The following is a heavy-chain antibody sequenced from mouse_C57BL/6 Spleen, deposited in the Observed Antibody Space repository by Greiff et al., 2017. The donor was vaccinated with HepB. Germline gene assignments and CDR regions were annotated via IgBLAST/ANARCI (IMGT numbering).Heavy chain of an antibody. CDR1: GYTFTSYW. J-gene: IGHJ1*03. CDR3: ARRGYGWYFDV. Sequence: QVQLQQPGAELVKPGASVKLSCKASGYTFTSYWMQWVKQRPGQGLEWIGEIDPSDSYTNYNQKFKGKATLTVDTSSSTAYMQLSSLTSEDSAVYYCARRGYGWYFDVWGTGTTVTVSS. V-gene: IGHV1-50*01. CDR2: IDPSDSYT. D-gene: IGHD3-1*01.